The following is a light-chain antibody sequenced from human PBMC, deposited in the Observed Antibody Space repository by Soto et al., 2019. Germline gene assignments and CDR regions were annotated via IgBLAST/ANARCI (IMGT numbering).Light chain of an antibody. J-gene: IGKJ4*01. Sequence: EIVLTQSPGTLSLSPGERATLSCRASQSVSRSNFAWYQQKPGQAPRLLIYGAYSRATGIPDRFSGAGSGTDFTLSINRLEPEDFAVYYCQHYDTSLTFGGGTKVEL. CDR2: GAY. V-gene: IGKV3-20*01. CDR3: QHYDTSLT. CDR1: QSVSRSN.